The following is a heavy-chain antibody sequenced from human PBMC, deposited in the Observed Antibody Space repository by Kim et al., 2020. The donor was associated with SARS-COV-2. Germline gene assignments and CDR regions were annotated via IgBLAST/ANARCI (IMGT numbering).Heavy chain of an antibody. Sequence: GESLKISCKASGYTFTSHWITWVRQMPGKGLEWMGRIDPSDSYTNYSPSFQGHVTISVDKSISTAYLQWSSLKASDTAMYYCVRHGGGYYYNMDVWGQGTTVTVSS. J-gene: IGHJ6*02. D-gene: IGHD3-16*01. V-gene: IGHV5-10-1*01. CDR1: GYTFTSHW. CDR3: VRHGGGYYYNMDV. CDR2: IDPSDSYT.